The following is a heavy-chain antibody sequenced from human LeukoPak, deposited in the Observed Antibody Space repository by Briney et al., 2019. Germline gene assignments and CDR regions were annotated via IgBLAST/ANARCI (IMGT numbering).Heavy chain of an antibody. Sequence: ASVKVSCKVSGYTLTELSMHWVRQAPGQGLEWMGRIIPILGIANYAQKFQGRVTMTRDTSISTAYMELSSLTSEDTAVYYCATELRWKDHWGQGTLVTVSS. CDR3: ATELRWKDH. CDR1: GYTLTELS. V-gene: IGHV1-24*01. J-gene: IGHJ4*02. D-gene: IGHD4-23*01. CDR2: IIPILGIA.